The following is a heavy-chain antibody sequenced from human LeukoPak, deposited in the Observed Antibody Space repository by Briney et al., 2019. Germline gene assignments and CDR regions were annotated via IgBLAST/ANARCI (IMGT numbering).Heavy chain of an antibody. D-gene: IGHD1-7*01. CDR1: GGSFSGYY. CDR3: ARDSKLELLGPYYYYYMDV. V-gene: IGHV4-34*01. J-gene: IGHJ6*03. CDR2: VDWSGST. Sequence: SETLSLTCAVYGGSFSGYYWAWIRQPPGKGLEWIGSVDWSGSTYYNPSLKSRVTISADTSKNQFSLKLSSVTAADTAVYYCARDSKLELLGPYYYYYMDVWGKGTTVTVSS.